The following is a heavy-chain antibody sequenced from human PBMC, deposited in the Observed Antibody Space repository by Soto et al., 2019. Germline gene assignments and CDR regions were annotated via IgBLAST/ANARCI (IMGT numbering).Heavy chain of an antibody. V-gene: IGHV4-39*02. CDR1: RGSISSGTNY. D-gene: IGHD3-10*02. CDR2: IYYSGST. J-gene: IGHJ4*02. CDR3: DIHTAGGYFDS. Sequence: SETLSLTCTVSRGSISSGTNYWAWIRQPPGKGLEWIANIYYSGSTFYNPSLKSRVTISLDTSKNHFSLTLRAVTAADTAHYVWDIHTAGGYFDSWGQGTLVTVSS.